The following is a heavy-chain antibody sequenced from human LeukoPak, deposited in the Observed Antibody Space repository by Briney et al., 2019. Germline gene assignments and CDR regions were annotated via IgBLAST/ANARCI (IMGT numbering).Heavy chain of an antibody. D-gene: IGHD3-10*01. CDR3: ARAGSMVRGVIDWYFDL. J-gene: IGHJ2*01. CDR1: GGTFSSYA. V-gene: IGHV1-46*03. CDR2: INPSGGST. Sequence: ASVKVSCKASGGTFSSYAISWVRQAPGQGLEWMGIINPSGGSTSYAQKFQGRVTMTRDTSTSTVYMELSSLRSEDTAVYYCARAGSMVRGVIDWYFDLWGRGTLVTVSS.